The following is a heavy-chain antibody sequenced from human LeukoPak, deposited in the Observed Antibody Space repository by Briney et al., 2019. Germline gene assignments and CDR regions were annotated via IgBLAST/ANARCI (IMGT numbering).Heavy chain of an antibody. D-gene: IGHD4-17*01. J-gene: IGHJ4*02. Sequence: KASETLSLTCTVSGGSISSYYWSWIRQPPGKGLEWIGYIYYSGRTNYNPSLKSRVTISVDTSKNQFSLKLSSVTAADTAVYYCARDYGDYVVDYWGQGTLVTVSS. CDR3: ARDYGDYVVDY. CDR1: GGSISSYY. CDR2: IYYSGRT. V-gene: IGHV4-59*01.